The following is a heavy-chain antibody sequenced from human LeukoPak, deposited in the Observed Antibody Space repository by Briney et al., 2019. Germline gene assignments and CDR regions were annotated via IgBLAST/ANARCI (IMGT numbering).Heavy chain of an antibody. D-gene: IGHD3-10*01. CDR3: ARVGEWTPYNWFDP. V-gene: IGHV1-69*05. J-gene: IGHJ5*02. Sequence: SVKVSRKASGGTFSSYAISWVRQAPGQGLEWMGRIIPIFGTANYAQKFQGRVTITTDESTSTAYMELSSLRSEDTAVYYCARVGEWTPYNWFDPWGQGTLVTVSS. CDR2: IIPIFGTA. CDR1: GGTFSSYA.